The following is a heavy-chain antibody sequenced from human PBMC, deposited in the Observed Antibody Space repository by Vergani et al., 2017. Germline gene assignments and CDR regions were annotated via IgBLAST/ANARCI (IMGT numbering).Heavy chain of an antibody. D-gene: IGHD1-26*01. V-gene: IGHV3-7*01. CDR1: GFTFSSYW. CDR3: AKTGGGSYLYYYYYMDV. Sequence: EVQLVASGGGLVQPGGSLRLSCAASGFTFSSYWMSWVRQAPGKGLEWVANIKQDGSEKYYVDSVKGRFTISRDNAKNSLYLQMNSLRAEDTAVYYCAKTGGGSYLYYYYYMDVWGKGTTVTVSS. J-gene: IGHJ6*03. CDR2: IKQDGSEK.